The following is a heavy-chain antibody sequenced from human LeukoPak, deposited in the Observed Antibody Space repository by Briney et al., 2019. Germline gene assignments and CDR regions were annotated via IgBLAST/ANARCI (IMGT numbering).Heavy chain of an antibody. V-gene: IGHV3-30*02. CDR2: IRYDGNNK. J-gene: IGHJ4*02. Sequence: PGGSLRLSCAASGFTFRSYGMHWVRQAPGKGLEWVTFIRYDGNNKYYADSVKGRFTISRDNAKDSLYLQMNSLRAEDTAVYYCARDTDHLTGYHPFDYWGQGTLVTVSS. CDR1: GFTFRSYG. CDR3: ARDTDHLTGYHPFDY. D-gene: IGHD3-9*01.